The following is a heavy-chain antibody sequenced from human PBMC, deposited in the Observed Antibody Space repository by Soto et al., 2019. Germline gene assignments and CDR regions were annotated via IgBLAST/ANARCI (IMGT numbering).Heavy chain of an antibody. CDR1: GDSVSSNSAA. V-gene: IGHV6-1*01. D-gene: IGHD6-13*01. CDR2: TYYRSKWYN. CDR3: ARDRPIAAAEDWFDP. Sequence: RSQTLSLTCAISGDSVSSNSAAWNWIRQSPSRGLEWLGRTYYRSKWYNDYAVSVKSRITTNPDTSKNQFSLQLNAVTPEDTAVYYCARDRPIAAAEDWFDPWGQGTLVTVSS. J-gene: IGHJ5*02.